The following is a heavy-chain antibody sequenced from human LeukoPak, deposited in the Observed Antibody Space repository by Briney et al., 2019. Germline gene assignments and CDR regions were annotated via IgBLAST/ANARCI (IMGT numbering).Heavy chain of an antibody. CDR2: INHSGST. J-gene: IGHJ5*02. Sequence: SETLSLTCAVYGGSFSGYYWSWIRQPPGKGLEWIGEINHSGSTNYNPSLKSRVTISVDTSKNQFSLNLISVTAADTAVYYCARSPQGTATTANWLDPWGQGTLVTVSS. CDR1: GGSFSGYY. V-gene: IGHV4-34*01. D-gene: IGHD4-17*01. CDR3: ARSPQGTATTANWLDP.